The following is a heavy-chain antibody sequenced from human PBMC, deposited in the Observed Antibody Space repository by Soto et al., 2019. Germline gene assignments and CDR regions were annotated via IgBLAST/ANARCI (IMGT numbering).Heavy chain of an antibody. CDR1: GFSATASGVG. J-gene: IGHJ4*02. CDR2: IYWDDAD. Sequence: QITLKESGPPLVKPTQTLTLTCAFSGFSATASGVGVAWVRQPPGKALEWLAVIYWDDADQYRPSLKGRLTILRDTSKEQVVLTMTHMDPVDTGTYFCVGLLRGALAYYIDSRGPGTLVTVTS. CDR3: VGLLRGALAYYIDS. V-gene: IGHV2-5*04. D-gene: IGHD3-10*01.